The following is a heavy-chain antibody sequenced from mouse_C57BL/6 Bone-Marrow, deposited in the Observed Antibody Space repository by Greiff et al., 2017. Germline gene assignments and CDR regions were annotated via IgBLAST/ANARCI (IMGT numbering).Heavy chain of an antibody. Sequence: QVQLQQSGAELMKPGASVKLSCKATGYTFTGYWIEWVKQRPGHGLEWIGEILPGSGSTNYNEKFKGKATFTADTSSNTAYMQLSSLTTEDSAIYYCARRRWLPAWVAYWGQGTLVTVSA. CDR1: GYTFTGYW. CDR3: ARRRWLPAWVAY. CDR2: ILPGSGST. V-gene: IGHV1-9*01. D-gene: IGHD2-3*01. J-gene: IGHJ3*01.